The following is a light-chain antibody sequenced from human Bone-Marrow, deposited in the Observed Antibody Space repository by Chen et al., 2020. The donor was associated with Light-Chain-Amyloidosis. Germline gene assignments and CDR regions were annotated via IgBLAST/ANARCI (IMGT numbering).Light chain of an antibody. CDR3: QVWDRSSDRPV. CDR2: DDS. V-gene: IGLV3-21*02. CDR1: NIGSTI. Sequence: SYVLTQPSSVSGAPGQTATTACGGNNIGSTIVHWYQQTPGQAPLLVVYDDSDRPSGIPERLSGSNSGNTATLTISRVEAGDEADYYCQVWDRSSDRPVFGGGTKLTVL. J-gene: IGLJ3*02.